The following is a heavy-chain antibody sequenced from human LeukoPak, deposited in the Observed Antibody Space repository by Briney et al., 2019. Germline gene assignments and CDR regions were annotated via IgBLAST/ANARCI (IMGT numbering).Heavy chain of an antibody. V-gene: IGHV3-33*01. CDR2: IWYDGSNK. D-gene: IGHD5-12*01. Sequence: GGSLRLSCAASGFTFSSYGMHWVRQAPGKGLEWVAVIWYDGSNKYYADSVKGRFTISRDNSKNTLYLQMNSLRAEDTAVYYCARRGYSGYDYGYFDYWGQGTLVTVSS. CDR3: ARRGYSGYDYGYFDY. CDR1: GFTFSSYG. J-gene: IGHJ4*02.